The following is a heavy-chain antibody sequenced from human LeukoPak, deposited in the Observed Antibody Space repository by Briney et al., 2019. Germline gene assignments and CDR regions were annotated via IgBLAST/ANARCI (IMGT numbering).Heavy chain of an antibody. CDR1: RFTFISSG. Sequence: SVKVSCKASRFTFISSGMQWVRQARGQRLEWIGWIVVGSGNTNYAQKFQERVTITRDMSTSTAYMELSSLRSGDTAVYYCAAPRRGPHTLMDPRDAFDIWGPGKMVTVSS. V-gene: IGHV1-58*02. D-gene: IGHD5-18*01. CDR3: AAPRRGPHTLMDPRDAFDI. CDR2: IVVGSGNT. J-gene: IGHJ3*02.